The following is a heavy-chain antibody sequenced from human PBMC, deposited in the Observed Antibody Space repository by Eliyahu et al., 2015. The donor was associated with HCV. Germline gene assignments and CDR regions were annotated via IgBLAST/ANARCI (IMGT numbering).Heavy chain of an antibody. CDR2: IYYSGST. CDR1: GGSIXSXGYX. J-gene: IGHJ4*02. CDR3: ASNSPYYYGSGSYLPFDY. V-gene: IGHV4-31*03. D-gene: IGHD3-10*01. Sequence: QVQLQESGPGLVKPSQTLSLTCTVSGGSIXSXGYXWSWIRQHPGKGLEWIGYIYYSGSTYYNPSLKSRVTISVDTSKNQFSLKLSSVTAADTAVYYCASNSPYYYGSGSYLPFDYWGQGTLVTVSS.